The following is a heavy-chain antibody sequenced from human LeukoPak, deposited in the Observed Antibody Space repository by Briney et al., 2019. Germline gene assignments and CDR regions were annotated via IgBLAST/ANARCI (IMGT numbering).Heavy chain of an antibody. V-gene: IGHV4-59*12. CDR1: GGSISSYY. D-gene: IGHD2-15*01. J-gene: IGHJ4*02. Sequence: SETLSLTCTVSGGSISSYYWSWIRQPPGKGLEWIGYIYYSGSTNYNPSLKSRVTISVDTSKNQFSLMLSSVTAADTAFYYCAREDCSSGTCSHFDYWGQGTLVTVSS. CDR2: IYYSGST. CDR3: AREDCSSGTCSHFDY.